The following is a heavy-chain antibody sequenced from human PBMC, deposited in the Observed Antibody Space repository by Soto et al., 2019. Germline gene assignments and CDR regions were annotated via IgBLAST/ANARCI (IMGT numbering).Heavy chain of an antibody. D-gene: IGHD6-19*01. CDR1: GFSFSSHS. CDR3: ARERGEYDSGWYIDR. Sequence: GWSLRLSCAASGFSFSSHSFNWVRQAPGQGLEWVAYISSRSSLILYADSVRGRFVISRDNALNSLYLQMNSPRDEGTAIYYCARERGEYDSGWYIDRWGQGTPVTVSS. V-gene: IGHV3-21*06. CDR2: ISSRSSLI. J-gene: IGHJ5*02.